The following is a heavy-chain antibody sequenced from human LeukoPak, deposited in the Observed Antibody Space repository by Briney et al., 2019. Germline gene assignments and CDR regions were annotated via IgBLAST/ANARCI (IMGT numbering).Heavy chain of an antibody. CDR1: GVSIINNNYY. J-gene: IGHJ5*02. CDR2: VYHSGIT. D-gene: IGHD3-3*01. CDR3: AGHKYYNFWGSFNWFDP. Sequence: SETLSLXCFVSGVSIINNNYYWAWIRQPPGKGLEWIGSVYHSGITSYNPSLKSRVTMSVDTSKNHFTLKLNSVTAADTAVYSCAGHKYYNFWGSFNWFDPWGQGILVTVSS. V-gene: IGHV4-39*01.